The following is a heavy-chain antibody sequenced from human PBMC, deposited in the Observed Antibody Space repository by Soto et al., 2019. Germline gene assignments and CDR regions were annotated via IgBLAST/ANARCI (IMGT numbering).Heavy chain of an antibody. Sequence: EVQLLESGGDLVQPGGSLRLSCAASGFAFNTYAMTWVRQSPGKGLEWVSCITNSGGSTYFADSVKGRFTISRDNSKNTVYLQMNSLRAEDKAVYYCAKSGGFSGYDWRGYYYYGMDVWGQGTTVTVSS. J-gene: IGHJ6*01. CDR1: GFAFNTYA. D-gene: IGHD5-12*01. CDR2: ITNSGGST. CDR3: AKSGGFSGYDWRGYYYYGMDV. V-gene: IGHV3-23*01.